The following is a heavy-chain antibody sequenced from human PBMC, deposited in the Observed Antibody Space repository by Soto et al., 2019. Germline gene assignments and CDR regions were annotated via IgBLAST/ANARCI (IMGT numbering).Heavy chain of an antibody. CDR1: GGSISSGGYY. Sequence: SETLSLTCTVSGGSISSGGYYWSWIRQHPGKGLEWIGYIYYSGSTYYNPSLKSRVTISVDTSKNQFSLKLSSVTAADTAVYYCARDPAGCSGGSCYRSWFDPWGQGTLVTVSS. CDR3: ARDPAGCSGGSCYRSWFDP. J-gene: IGHJ5*02. V-gene: IGHV4-31*03. CDR2: IYYSGST. D-gene: IGHD2-15*01.